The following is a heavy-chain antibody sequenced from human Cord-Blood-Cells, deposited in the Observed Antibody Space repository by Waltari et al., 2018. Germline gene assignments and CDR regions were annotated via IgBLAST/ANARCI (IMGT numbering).Heavy chain of an antibody. Sequence: QVQLQQWGAGLLKPSETLSLTCAVYGGSFRGSSWSWIRPPPGKGLEWIGEINHSGSTNYNPSLKSRVTISVDTSKNQFSLKLSSVTAADTAVYYCARDMGVVVPAAIDAFDIWGQGTMVTVSS. CDR3: ARDMGVVVPAAIDAFDI. D-gene: IGHD2-2*02. CDR2: INHSGST. V-gene: IGHV4-34*01. CDR1: GGSFRGSS. J-gene: IGHJ3*02.